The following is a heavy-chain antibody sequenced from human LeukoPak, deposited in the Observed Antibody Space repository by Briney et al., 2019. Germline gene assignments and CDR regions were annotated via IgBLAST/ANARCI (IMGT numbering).Heavy chain of an antibody. Sequence: GGSLRLSCAASGFTFSSYAMSWVRQAPGKGLEWVSAISGSGGSTYYADSVKGRFTISRDNSKNTLYLQMNSLRAEDTAVYYCAKDLEDNYLRGWFDPWGQGTLVTVSS. V-gene: IGHV3-23*01. CDR3: AKDLEDNYLRGWFDP. D-gene: IGHD4-11*01. CDR1: GFTFSSYA. CDR2: ISGSGGST. J-gene: IGHJ5*02.